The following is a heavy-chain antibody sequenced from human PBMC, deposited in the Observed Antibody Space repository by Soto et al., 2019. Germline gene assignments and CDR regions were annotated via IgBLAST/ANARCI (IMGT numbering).Heavy chain of an antibody. V-gene: IGHV1-69*12. CDR1: GGTFSRYA. CDR2: IIPIFGTA. CDR3: ARQGAALRDYYYGMDV. J-gene: IGHJ6*02. Sequence: QDQLVQSGAEVKKPGSSVKVSCKASGGTFSRYAISWVRQAPGQGLEWMGGIIPIFGTANYAQKFQGRVTITADESTSTAYMELSSLRSEDTAVYYCARQGAALRDYYYGMDVWGQGTTVTVSS. D-gene: IGHD6-25*01.